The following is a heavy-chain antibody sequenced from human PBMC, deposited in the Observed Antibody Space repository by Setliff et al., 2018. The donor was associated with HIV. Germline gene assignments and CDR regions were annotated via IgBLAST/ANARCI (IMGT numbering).Heavy chain of an antibody. V-gene: IGHV4-39*02. D-gene: IGHD2-8*01. Sequence: SETLSLTCTVSGGSSSTSDYYWGWVRQPPGKGLEWIGYIFYNGNTYYSPALKSRVTISIDTSRNRFSLRLSSVTAADSAVYYCARDLTDYNGVVFDSWGRGTLVTVS. CDR1: GGSSSTSDYY. CDR2: IFYNGNT. CDR3: ARDLTDYNGVVFDS. J-gene: IGHJ4*02.